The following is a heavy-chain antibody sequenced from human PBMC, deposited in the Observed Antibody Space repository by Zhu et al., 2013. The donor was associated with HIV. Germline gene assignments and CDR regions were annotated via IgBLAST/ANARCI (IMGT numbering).Heavy chain of an antibody. J-gene: IGHJ6*02. D-gene: IGHD2-21*02. V-gene: IGHV1-3*04. Sequence: QVQFVQSGAEVKKPGASVKVSCKASGYTFTTFGLHWVRQAPGQSPEWMGWINTGNANTKYSQKFQGRVTISRDTSANTAYMELSSLKSEDTAVYFCARERVRDPTYYYFGMDVWGQGTTVTVSS. CDR1: GYTFTTFG. CDR2: INTGNANT. CDR3: ARERVRDPTYYYFGMDV.